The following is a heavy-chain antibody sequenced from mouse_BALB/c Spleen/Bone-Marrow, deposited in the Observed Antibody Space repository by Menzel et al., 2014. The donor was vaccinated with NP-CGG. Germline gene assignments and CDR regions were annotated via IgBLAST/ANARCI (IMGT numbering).Heavy chain of an antibody. J-gene: IGHJ2*01. CDR3: ARGWLLRHYFDY. CDR1: GYTFTEYT. D-gene: IGHD2-3*01. Sequence: VQLKESGPDLVKPGASVKISCKTSGYTFTEYTMHWVKQSHVKSLEWVGGINPNNGGTSYSQKFKGKATWTVDKSSSTAYMELRSLTSEDSAVYYCARGWLLRHYFDYWGQGTTLTVSS. V-gene: IGHV1-18*01. CDR2: INPNNGGT.